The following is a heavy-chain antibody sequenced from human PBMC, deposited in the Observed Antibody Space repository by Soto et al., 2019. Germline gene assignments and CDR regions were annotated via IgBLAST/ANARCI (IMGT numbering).Heavy chain of an antibody. Sequence: PSENLALTRAVSGGSMSSGGYYWSWIRQHQGKGLEWIGYIYYSGSTYYNPSLKSRVTMSLDRPKNQFSLKLSSVTAADTAVYYCARELLFYDSDGFSWDDAFDIWGQGTMVTVSS. CDR1: GGSMSSGGYY. D-gene: IGHD3-22*01. CDR3: ARELLFYDSDGFSWDDAFDI. CDR2: IYYSGST. J-gene: IGHJ3*02. V-gene: IGHV4-31*11.